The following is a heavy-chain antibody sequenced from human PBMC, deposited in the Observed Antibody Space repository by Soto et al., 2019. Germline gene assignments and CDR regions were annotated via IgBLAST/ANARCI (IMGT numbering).Heavy chain of an antibody. CDR3: ARHALQAAHQHFDY. J-gene: IGHJ4*02. V-gene: IGHV5-51*01. CDR2: IYPADSDT. CDR1: GYSFTTYW. Sequence: GESLKISCEGSGYSFTTYWIGWVRQMPGKGLEWMGIIYPADSDTRYSPSFQGQVTISADKSINTAYLQWSSLKASDTAIYYCARHALQAAHQHFDYWGQGTLVTVSS. D-gene: IGHD4-4*01.